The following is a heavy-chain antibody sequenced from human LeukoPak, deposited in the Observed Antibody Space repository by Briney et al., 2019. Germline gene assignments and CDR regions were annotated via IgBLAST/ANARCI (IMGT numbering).Heavy chain of an antibody. J-gene: IGHJ2*01. CDR1: GGSISSYY. D-gene: IGHD4-17*01. Sequence: SETLSLTCTVSGGSISSYYWSWIRQPAGKGLEWIGRIYTSGSTNYNPSLKSRVTVSVDTSKNQFSLKLSSVTAADTAVYYCARDPRPYGDVIWYFDLWGRGTLVTVSS. CDR2: IYTSGST. V-gene: IGHV4-4*07. CDR3: ARDPRPYGDVIWYFDL.